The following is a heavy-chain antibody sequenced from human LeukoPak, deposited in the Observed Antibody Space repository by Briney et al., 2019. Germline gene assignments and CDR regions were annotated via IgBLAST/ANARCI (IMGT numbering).Heavy chain of an antibody. Sequence: GASLRLSCAASGFTFSSYAMSWVRQAPGKGLEWVSAISGSGGSTYYADSVKGRFTISRDNSKNTLYLQMNSLRAEDTAAYYCAKDLRELTYYFDYWGQGTLVTVSS. V-gene: IGHV3-23*01. D-gene: IGHD1-26*01. CDR1: GFTFSSYA. J-gene: IGHJ4*02. CDR3: AKDLRELTYYFDY. CDR2: ISGSGGST.